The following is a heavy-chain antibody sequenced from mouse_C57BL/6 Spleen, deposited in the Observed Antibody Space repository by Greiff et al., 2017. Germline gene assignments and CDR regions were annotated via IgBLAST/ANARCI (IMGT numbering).Heavy chain of an antibody. Sequence: EVQGVESGEGLVKPGGSLKLSCAASGFTFSSYAMSWVRQTPEKRLEWVAYISSGGDYIYYADTVKGRFTISRDNARNTLYLQMSSLKSEDTAMYYCTREGYSNPRGAMDYWGQGTSVTVSS. J-gene: IGHJ4*01. CDR2: ISSGGDYI. V-gene: IGHV5-9-1*02. D-gene: IGHD2-5*01. CDR3: TREGYSNPRGAMDY. CDR1: GFTFSSYA.